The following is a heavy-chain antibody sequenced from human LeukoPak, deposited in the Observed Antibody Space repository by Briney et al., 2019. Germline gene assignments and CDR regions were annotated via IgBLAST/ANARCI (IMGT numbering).Heavy chain of an antibody. D-gene: IGHD6-6*01. Sequence: SETLSLTCTVSGYSIYSGYYWGWIRQPPGKGLEWIGSIYHSGSTYYNPSLRSRVTISVDTSKNQFSLKLNSVTAADTAVYYCARAVRKQLFYFDYWGQGTLVTVSS. CDR3: ARAVRKQLFYFDY. CDR1: GYSIYSGYY. CDR2: IYHSGST. J-gene: IGHJ4*02. V-gene: IGHV4-38-2*02.